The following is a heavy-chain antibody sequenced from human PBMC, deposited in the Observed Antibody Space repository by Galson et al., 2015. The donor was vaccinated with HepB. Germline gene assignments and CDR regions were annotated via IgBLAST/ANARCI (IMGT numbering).Heavy chain of an antibody. CDR3: TPDPYCSSTSCYLTSKPYYYYGMDV. D-gene: IGHD2-2*01. CDR1: GFTFSNAW. Sequence: SLRLSCAASGFTFSNAWMSWVRQAPGKGLEWVGRIKSKTDGGTTDYAAPVKGRFTISRDDSKNTLYLQMNSLKTEDTAVYYCTPDPYCSSTSCYLTSKPYYYYGMDVWGQGTTVTVSS. V-gene: IGHV3-15*01. J-gene: IGHJ6*02. CDR2: IKSKTDGGTT.